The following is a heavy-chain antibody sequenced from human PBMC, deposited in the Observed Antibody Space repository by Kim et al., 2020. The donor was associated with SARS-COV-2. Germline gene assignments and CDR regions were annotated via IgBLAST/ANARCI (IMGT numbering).Heavy chain of an antibody. V-gene: IGHV3-21*01. D-gene: IGHD6-6*01. CDR3: ARDVRYSSSYVDY. J-gene: IGHJ4*02. Sequence: AQAVKGRYSISRDNAKNSLYLQMKGLRAENTAVYYCARDVRYSSSYVDYWGQGTLVAVSS.